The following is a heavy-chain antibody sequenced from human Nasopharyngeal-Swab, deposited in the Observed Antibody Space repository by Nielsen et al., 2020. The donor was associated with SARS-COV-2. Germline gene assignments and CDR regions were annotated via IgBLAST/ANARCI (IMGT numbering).Heavy chain of an antibody. J-gene: IGHJ4*02. CDR1: DWAFGGYH. CDR2: INQSGST. Sequence: SGTLCPPWPAFDWAFGGYHWGGVPQPPGKGLEWIGEINQSGSTHYNPSLKSRVTISVDTSKNQFSLKLSSVSAADTAVYYCARGNGAFDYWGQGTLVTVSS. CDR3: ARGNGAFDY. D-gene: IGHD4-17*01. V-gene: IGHV4-34*01.